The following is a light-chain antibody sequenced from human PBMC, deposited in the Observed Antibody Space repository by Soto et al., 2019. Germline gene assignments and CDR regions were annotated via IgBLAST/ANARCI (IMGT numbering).Light chain of an antibody. CDR1: QSISSW. J-gene: IGKJ4*01. V-gene: IGKV1-5*03. Sequence: LHIPQAPSTLSASVGDRVTITCRASQSISSWLAWYQQKPGKAPKLLIYKASSLESGVPSRFSGSGSGTEFTLTISSLQPDDFATYYCHQYNSYSTFGGGTKVDIK. CDR2: KAS. CDR3: HQYNSYST.